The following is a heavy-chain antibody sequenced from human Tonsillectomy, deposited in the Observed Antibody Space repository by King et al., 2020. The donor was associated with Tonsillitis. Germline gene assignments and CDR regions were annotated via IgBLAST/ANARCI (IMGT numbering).Heavy chain of an antibody. CDR3: ARARDFWRGFSSSTPPDY. J-gene: IGHJ4*02. Sequence: VQLVESGGGLVKPGGSLRLSCAASGFTFSSYSMNWVRQAPGKGLEWGSSISSSSSYIYYADSVKGRFTISRDNAKKSLYLQMNSLRAEDTAVYYCARARDFWRGFSSSTPPDYWGQGTLVTVSS. D-gene: IGHD3-3*01. CDR1: GFTFSSYS. CDR2: ISSSSSYI. V-gene: IGHV3-21*01.